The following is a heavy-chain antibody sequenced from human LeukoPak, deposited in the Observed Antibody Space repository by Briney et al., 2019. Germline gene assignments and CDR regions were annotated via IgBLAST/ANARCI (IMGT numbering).Heavy chain of an antibody. CDR1: GGTFSSYA. CDR2: IIHIFGTA. CDR3: ARDIVVVTAISAFDI. Sequence: SVKVSCKASGGTFSSYAISWVRQAPGQGLEWMGRIIHIFGTANYAQKFQGRVTITTDESTSTAYMELSSLRSEDTAVYYCARDIVVVTAISAFDIWGQGTMVTVSS. D-gene: IGHD2-21*02. V-gene: IGHV1-69*05. J-gene: IGHJ3*02.